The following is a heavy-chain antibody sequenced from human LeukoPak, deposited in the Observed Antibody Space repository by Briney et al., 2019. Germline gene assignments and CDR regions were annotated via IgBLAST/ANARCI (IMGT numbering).Heavy chain of an antibody. CDR3: ARGVDYYENSGTIDY. Sequence: GGSLRLSCAASGFTFSSYYMNWVRQAPGKGLEWVSYISSSSSTIYYADSVKGRFTISRGNSKNTLYLQMNSLGAEDTAVYYCARGVDYYENSGTIDYWGQGTLVTVSS. CDR2: ISSSSSTI. CDR1: GFTFSSYY. D-gene: IGHD3-22*01. J-gene: IGHJ4*02. V-gene: IGHV3-48*01.